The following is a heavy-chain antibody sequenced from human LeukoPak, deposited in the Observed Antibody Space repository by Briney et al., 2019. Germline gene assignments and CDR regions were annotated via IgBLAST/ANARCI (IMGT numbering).Heavy chain of an antibody. CDR2: ISSSSSYI. CDR3: ARDPWPRSTPGYSRHPDY. V-gene: IGHV3-21*01. J-gene: IGHJ4*02. CDR1: GFTFSSYS. Sequence: KTGGSLKLSCAASGFTFSSYSMNWVRQAPGKGLEWVSSISSSSSYIYYADSVKGRFTISRDNAKNSLYLQMNSLRAEDTAVYYCARDPWPRSTPGYSRHPDYWGQGTLVTVSS. D-gene: IGHD6-13*01.